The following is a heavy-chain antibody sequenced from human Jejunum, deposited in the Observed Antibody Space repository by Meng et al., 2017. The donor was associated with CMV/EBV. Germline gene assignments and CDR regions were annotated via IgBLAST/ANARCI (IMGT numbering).Heavy chain of an antibody. CDR2: VDPEDGET. V-gene: IGHV1-69-2*01. CDR3: ALGLYSTSWFFDL. Sequence: KVAGDTFTDYYIHWVKQAPGRGMEWMGLVDPEDGETIYAARSQGRVTISADTSTDTIYMELTSLRSEDTAVYFCALGLYSTSWFFDLWGRGTLVTVSS. J-gene: IGHJ2*01. D-gene: IGHD5-18*01. CDR1: GDTFTDYY.